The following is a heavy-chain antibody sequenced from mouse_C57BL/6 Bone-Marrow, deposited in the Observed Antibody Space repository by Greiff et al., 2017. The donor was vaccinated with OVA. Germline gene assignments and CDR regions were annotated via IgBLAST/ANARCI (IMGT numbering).Heavy chain of an antibody. V-gene: IGHV1-81*01. D-gene: IGHD1-1*01. CDR3: ARDGYYGSIYWYIDV. CDR1: GYTFTSYG. Sequence: QVQLQQSGAELARPGASVKLSCKASGYTFTSYGISWVKQRTGQGLEWIGEIYPRSGNTYYNEKFKGKATLTADKSSSTAYMELRSLTSEDSAVYFCARDGYYGSIYWYIDVWGTGTTVTVSS. CDR2: IYPRSGNT. J-gene: IGHJ1*03.